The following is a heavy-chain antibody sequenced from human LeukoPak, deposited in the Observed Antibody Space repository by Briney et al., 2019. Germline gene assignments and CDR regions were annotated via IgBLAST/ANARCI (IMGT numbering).Heavy chain of an antibody. Sequence: PGGSLRLSCAASGFTFSSYGMHWVRQAPGKGLEWVAVISYDGSNKYYADSVKGRFTISRDNSKNTLYLQMNSLRAEDTAVYYCARGGAGKSVFNWFDPWGQGTLVTVSS. CDR3: ARGGAGKSVFNWFDP. J-gene: IGHJ5*02. V-gene: IGHV3-30*03. CDR1: GFTFSSYG. CDR2: ISYDGSNK. D-gene: IGHD3-16*01.